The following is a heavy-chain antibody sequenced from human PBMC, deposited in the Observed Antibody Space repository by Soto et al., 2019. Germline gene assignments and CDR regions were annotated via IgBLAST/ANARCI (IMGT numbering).Heavy chain of an antibody. J-gene: IGHJ3*02. D-gene: IGHD4-4*01. V-gene: IGHV1-18*04. CDR3: AKDGYGNNDGDALHI. CDR1: GYTFTSFG. CDR2: ISTYNGKA. Sequence: QGQLVQSGAEVKKPGASVKVSCKASGYTFTSFGITWVRQAPGQGLEWMGWISTYNGKANYAQKLQGRVTVTRDTSTNTAYMELRSLRSDDTAVYYCAKDGYGNNDGDALHICGQGTMVTVSS.